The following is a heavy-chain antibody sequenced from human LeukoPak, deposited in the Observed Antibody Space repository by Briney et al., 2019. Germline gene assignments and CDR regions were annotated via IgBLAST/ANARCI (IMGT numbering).Heavy chain of an antibody. CDR1: GGTFSSYA. CDR3: ARGRKGDTYYYDSSGYYYLDY. CDR2: IIPILGTA. Sequence: SVKVSCKASGGTFSSYAISWVRQAPGQGLEWMGGIIPILGTANYAQKFQGRVTITADESTSTAYMELSSLRSENTAAYYCARGRKGDTYYYDSSGYYYLDYWGQGTLVTVSS. V-gene: IGHV1-69*13. D-gene: IGHD3-22*01. J-gene: IGHJ4*02.